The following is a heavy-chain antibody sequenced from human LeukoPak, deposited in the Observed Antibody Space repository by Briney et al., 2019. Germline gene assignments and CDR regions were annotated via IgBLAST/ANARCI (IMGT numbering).Heavy chain of an antibody. J-gene: IGHJ4*02. CDR2: ISSSSSTI. D-gene: IGHD2-15*01. CDR1: RFTVSSNY. V-gene: IGHV3-48*01. CDR3: ARDKYSGGSCFDY. Sequence: GGSLRLSCAASRFTVSSNYMSWVRQAPGKGLEWVSYISSSSSTIYYADSVKGRFTISRDNAKNSLYLQMNSLRAEDTAVYYCARDKYSGGSCFDYWGQGTLVTVSS.